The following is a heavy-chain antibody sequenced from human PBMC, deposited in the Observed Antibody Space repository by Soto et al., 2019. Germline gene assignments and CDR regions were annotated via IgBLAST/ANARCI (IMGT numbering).Heavy chain of an antibody. Sequence: GGSLRLSCAASGFTFSSYWMSWVRQAPGKGLEWVANIKQDGSEKYYVDSVKGRFTISRDNAKNSLYLQMNSLRAEDTAVYYCAREPRRYDILTGYQNWFDPWGQGTLVTAPQ. D-gene: IGHD3-9*01. CDR3: AREPRRYDILTGYQNWFDP. CDR1: GFTFSSYW. CDR2: IKQDGSEK. J-gene: IGHJ5*02. V-gene: IGHV3-7*01.